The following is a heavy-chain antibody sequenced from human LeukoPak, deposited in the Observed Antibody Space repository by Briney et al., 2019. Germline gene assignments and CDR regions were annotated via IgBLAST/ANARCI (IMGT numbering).Heavy chain of an antibody. D-gene: IGHD6-19*01. CDR1: VLTFSTST. J-gene: IGHJ5*02. CDR3: VRIPNSAGFPNWFDP. V-gene: IGHV3-21*01. Sequence: TGGSLRLSCGVSVLTFSTSTTNGGPQAPGKGREWVSSISSSNDYIYYADSVKGRFTVSRDNAKNSLYLQMNSLRAEDTAVYYCVRIPNSAGFPNWFDPWGQGTLVTVSS. CDR2: ISSSNDYI.